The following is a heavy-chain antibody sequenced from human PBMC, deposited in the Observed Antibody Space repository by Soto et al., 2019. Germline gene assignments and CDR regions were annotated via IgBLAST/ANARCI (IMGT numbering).Heavy chain of an antibody. Sequence: QVQLVQSGAEVKKPGSSVKVSCKASGGTFSSYAISWVRQAPGQGLEWMGGIIPNFGTANYAQKFQGRVTITADNYTSTAHMGLSTLSSEDTPVYYCARAGSIAARPYDFDYWGQGTMVTVSS. CDR1: GGTFSSYA. J-gene: IGHJ4*02. CDR2: IIPNFGTA. CDR3: ARAGSIAARPYDFDY. V-gene: IGHV1-69*06. D-gene: IGHD6-6*01.